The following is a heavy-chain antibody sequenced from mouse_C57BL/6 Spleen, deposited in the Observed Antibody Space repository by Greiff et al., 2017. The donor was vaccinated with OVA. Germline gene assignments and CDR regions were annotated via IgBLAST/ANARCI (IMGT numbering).Heavy chain of an antibody. V-gene: IGHV1-22*01. CDR2: INPNNGGT. J-gene: IGHJ2*01. Sequence: VQLQQSGPELVKPGASVKMSCKASGYTFTDYNMHWVKQSHGKSLEWIGYINPNNGGTSYNQKFKGKATLTVNKSSSTAYMELRSLTSEDSAVYYCARSITTVVSYYFDYWGQGTTLTVSS. CDR3: ARSITTVVSYYFDY. CDR1: GYTFTDYN. D-gene: IGHD1-1*01.